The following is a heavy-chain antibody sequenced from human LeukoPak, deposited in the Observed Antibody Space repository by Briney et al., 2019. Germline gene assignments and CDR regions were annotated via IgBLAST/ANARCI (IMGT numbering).Heavy chain of an antibody. V-gene: IGHV3-48*03. CDR1: GFTFSSYE. Sequence: PGGALRLSCAASGFTFSSYEMNWVRQAPGKGLEWVSYISSSGSTIYYADSVKGRFTISRDNAKNSLYLQMNSLRAEDTAVYYCAELGITMIGGVWGKGTTVTISS. CDR2: ISSSGSTI. J-gene: IGHJ6*04. CDR3: AELGITMIGGV. D-gene: IGHD3-10*02.